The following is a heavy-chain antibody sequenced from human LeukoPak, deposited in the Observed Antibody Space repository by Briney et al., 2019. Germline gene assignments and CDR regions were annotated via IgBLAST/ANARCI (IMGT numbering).Heavy chain of an antibody. D-gene: IGHD3-22*01. CDR1: GFTFSSYW. J-gene: IGHJ4*02. CDR2: IKEDGSEE. V-gene: IGHV3-7*01. CDR3: ARDVYSSGYYGQN. Sequence: GGSLRLSCAASGFTFSSYWMYWARQAPGKGLEWVANIKEDGSEEYYVESVKGRFSVSRDNAKNSLYLQMNSLRAEDTAVYYCARDVYSSGYYGQNWGQGILVTVSS.